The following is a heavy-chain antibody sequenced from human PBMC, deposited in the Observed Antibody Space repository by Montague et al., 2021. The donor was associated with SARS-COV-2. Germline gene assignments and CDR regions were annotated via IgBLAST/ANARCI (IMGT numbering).Heavy chain of an antibody. Sequence: SETLSLTCTVSGGSISNSRSYWGWVRQPPGKGLEYIGSIYYMGTTYYNPSLKSRVTVSLDTSKNQFSLQLSSVTATDTAVYYCARHDPNYGGRGGNSEHWGQGTLAIVSS. J-gene: IGHJ1*01. D-gene: IGHD4-23*01. CDR1: GGSISNSRSY. V-gene: IGHV4-39*01. CDR3: ARHDPNYGGRGGNSEH. CDR2: IYYMGTT.